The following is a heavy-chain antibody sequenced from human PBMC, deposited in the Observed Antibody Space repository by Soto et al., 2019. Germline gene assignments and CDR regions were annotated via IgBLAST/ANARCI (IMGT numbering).Heavy chain of an antibody. J-gene: IGHJ5*02. Sequence: GASVKVSCKVSGYTLTELSMHWVRQAPGKGLEWMGGFDPEDGETIYAQKFQGRVTMTEDTSTDTAYMELSSLRSEDTAVYYCATGFSSSGWYIWFDPWGQGTLVTVSS. V-gene: IGHV1-24*01. CDR3: ATGFSSSGWYIWFDP. D-gene: IGHD6-19*01. CDR2: FDPEDGET. CDR1: GYTLTELS.